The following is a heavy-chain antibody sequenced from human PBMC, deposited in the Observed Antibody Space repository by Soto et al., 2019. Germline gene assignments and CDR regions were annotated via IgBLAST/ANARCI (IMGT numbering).Heavy chain of an antibody. Sequence: SGPTLVNPTQTLTLTCTLSGFSLTTRGVGVGWIRQPPGKALECLALIYWDDDKRYSPSLQSRLSITKDTSKNQVVLTMTNVDPVDTATYYCAHIPNYYQYDSFDLWGQGTLVAVFS. D-gene: IGHD3-16*01. CDR3: AHIPNYYQYDSFDL. V-gene: IGHV2-5*02. J-gene: IGHJ5*02. CDR1: GFSLTTRGVG. CDR2: IYWDDDK.